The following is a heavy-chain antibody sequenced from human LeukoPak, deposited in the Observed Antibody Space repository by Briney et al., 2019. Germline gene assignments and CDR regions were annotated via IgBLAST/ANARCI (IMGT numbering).Heavy chain of an antibody. CDR3: AREGRNYYDSSGTDFDY. J-gene: IGHJ4*02. CDR2: IIPIFGTA. Sequence: ASVKVSCKASGGTFSSYAISWVRQAPGRGLEWMGGIIPIFGTANYAQKFQGRVTITADESTSTAYMELSSLRSEDTAVYYCAREGRNYYDSSGTDFDYWGQGTLVTVSS. V-gene: IGHV1-69*13. D-gene: IGHD3-22*01. CDR1: GGTFSSYA.